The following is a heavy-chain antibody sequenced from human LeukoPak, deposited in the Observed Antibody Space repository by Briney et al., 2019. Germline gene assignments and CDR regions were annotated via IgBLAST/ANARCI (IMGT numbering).Heavy chain of an antibody. CDR3: AREGVAVAVNWFDP. D-gene: IGHD6-19*01. CDR1: GYTFTGYY. J-gene: IGHJ5*02. Sequence: ASVKVSCKASGYTFTGYYMHWVRQAPGQGLEWMGWINPNSGGTNYAQKFQGRVTMTRDTSISTAYMELSRLRSDDTAVYYCAREGVAVAVNWFDPWGQGTLVTVSS. CDR2: INPNSGGT. V-gene: IGHV1-2*02.